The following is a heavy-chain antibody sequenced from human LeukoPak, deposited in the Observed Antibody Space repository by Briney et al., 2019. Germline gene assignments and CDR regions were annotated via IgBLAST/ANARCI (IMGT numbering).Heavy chain of an antibody. CDR1: GYSISSGYY. J-gene: IGHJ4*02. CDR2: IYTSGST. D-gene: IGHD3-16*01. V-gene: IGHV4-38-2*02. Sequence: SETLSLTCTVSGYSISSGYYWGWIRQPPGKGLEWIGRIYTSGSTNYNPSLKSRVTISVDTSKNQFSLKLSSVTAADTAVYYCARGITGSDYWGQGTLVTVSS. CDR3: ARGITGSDY.